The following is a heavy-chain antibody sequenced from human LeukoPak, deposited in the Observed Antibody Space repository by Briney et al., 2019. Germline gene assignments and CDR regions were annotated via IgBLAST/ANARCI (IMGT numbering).Heavy chain of an antibody. V-gene: IGHV3-48*01. J-gene: IGHJ4*02. CDR1: EFTYG. Sequence: GGSLRLSCAASEFTYGMNWIRQAPGKGLEWVSHISDNGRTKYYANSVQGRFTVSRDNAKNSLYLQMNSLRADDTAVYYCATVHFGYFTFWGQGTLVPVSS. CDR3: ATVHFGYFTF. CDR2: ISDNGRTK. D-gene: IGHD3-3*01.